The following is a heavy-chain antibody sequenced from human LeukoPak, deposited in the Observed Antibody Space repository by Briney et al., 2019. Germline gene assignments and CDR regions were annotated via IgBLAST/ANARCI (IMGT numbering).Heavy chain of an antibody. V-gene: IGHV1-46*01. CDR2: INPSGGST. Sequence: ASVKVSCKASGYIFTSYYMHWVRQTPGQGLEWMGIINPSGGSTSYAQKFQGRVTMTRDTSTSTVYMELSILRSEDTAVYYCARTPVSVGAYYFDYWGQGTLVTVSS. CDR3: ARTPVSVGAYYFDY. J-gene: IGHJ4*02. D-gene: IGHD1-26*01. CDR1: GYIFTSYY.